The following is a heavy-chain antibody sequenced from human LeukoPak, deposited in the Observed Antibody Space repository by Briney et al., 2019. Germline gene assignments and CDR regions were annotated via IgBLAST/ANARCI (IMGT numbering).Heavy chain of an antibody. J-gene: IGHJ6*02. V-gene: IGHV1-69*02. CDR2: IIPILGVA. CDR1: GYTFTGYY. CDR3: AGALRFLEWNNGMDV. Sequence: GASVKVSCTASGYTFTGYYMHWVRQAPGQGLEWMGRIIPILGVANYAQKFQGRVTITADKSTSTAYMELSSLRSEDTAVYYCAGALRFLEWNNGMDVWGQGTTVTVSS. D-gene: IGHD3-3*01.